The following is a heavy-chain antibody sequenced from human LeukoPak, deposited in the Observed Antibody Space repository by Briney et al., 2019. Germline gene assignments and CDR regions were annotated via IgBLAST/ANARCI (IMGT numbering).Heavy chain of an antibody. J-gene: IGHJ4*02. CDR3: ARGRKRVYYFDY. D-gene: IGHD2-8*01. V-gene: IGHV4-34*01. CDR2: INHSGST. CDR1: GGSFSGYY. Sequence: SETLSLTCAVYGGSFSGYYWSWIRQPPGKGLEWIGEINHSGSTNYNPSLKSRVTISVDTSKNQFSLKLSSVTAADMAVYYCARGRKRVYYFDYWGQGTLVTVSS.